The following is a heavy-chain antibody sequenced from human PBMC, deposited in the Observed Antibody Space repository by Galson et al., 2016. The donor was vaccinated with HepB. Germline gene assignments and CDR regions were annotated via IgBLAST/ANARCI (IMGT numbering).Heavy chain of an antibody. Sequence: SETLSLTCTVSGGSVSSGTYYWTWIRQPPGKGLEWIGYISNSGSTNYKPSLKSRVTISVDTSKNHSSLKLSSVTAADTAVYFCARASYYDSGGYYFYYFDYWGQGTLVTVSS. CDR3: ARASYYDSGGYYFYYFDY. D-gene: IGHD3-22*01. CDR2: ISNSGST. V-gene: IGHV4-61*03. J-gene: IGHJ4*02. CDR1: GGSVSSGTYY.